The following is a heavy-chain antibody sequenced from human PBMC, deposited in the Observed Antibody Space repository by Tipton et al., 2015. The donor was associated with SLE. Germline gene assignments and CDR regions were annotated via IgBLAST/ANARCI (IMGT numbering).Heavy chain of an antibody. V-gene: IGHV1-18*01. J-gene: IGHJ5*02. CDR2: ISAYNGNT. CDR1: GYTFTSYG. CDR3: ARDGAGYYDFWSGYYSWFDP. Sequence: QSGTEVKKPGASVKVSCKASGYTFTSYGISWVRQAPGQGLEWMGWISAYNGNTNYAQKLQGRVTMTTDTSTSTAYMELRSLRSDDTAVYYCARDGAGYYDFWSGYYSWFDPWGQGTLVTVSS. D-gene: IGHD3-3*01.